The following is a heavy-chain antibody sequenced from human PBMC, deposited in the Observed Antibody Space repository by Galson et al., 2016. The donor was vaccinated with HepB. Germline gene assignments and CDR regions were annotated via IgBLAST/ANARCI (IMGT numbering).Heavy chain of an antibody. J-gene: IGHJ4*02. CDR2: ISVYNGNT. D-gene: IGHD2-2*01. V-gene: IGHV1-18*01. CDR1: GYTFNSYG. Sequence: SVKVSCKASGYTFNSYGVVWVRQAPGQGLEWMGWISVYNGNTNYAQKFQDRVTMTTDTSTSTAYLELGSLRSDDTAVYYCARGGSFVVAPSDSLPLDCWGQGTLVTVSA. CDR3: ARGGSFVVAPSDSLPLDC.